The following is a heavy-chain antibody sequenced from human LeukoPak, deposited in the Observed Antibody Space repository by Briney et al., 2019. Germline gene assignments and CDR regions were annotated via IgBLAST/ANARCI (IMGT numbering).Heavy chain of an antibody. D-gene: IGHD5-12*01. V-gene: IGHV1-69*06. CDR1: VVTFNPYG. CDR3: VGEVDTSVGSAGLGLLLS. CDR2: LIPVYGSA. J-gene: IGHJ4*02. Sequence: SVKVSCKASVVTFNPYGIRWVRQAPGQGLEWMGRLIPVYGSANYPQKFQSRVTITADTSTSTAHMELTSLRSDDTAVYYCVGEVDTSVGSAGLGLLLSWGQGTLVTVSS.